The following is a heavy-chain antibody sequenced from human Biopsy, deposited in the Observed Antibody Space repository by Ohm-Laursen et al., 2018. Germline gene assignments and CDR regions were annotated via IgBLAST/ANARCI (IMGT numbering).Heavy chain of an antibody. CDR2: INCKTGAS. V-gene: IGHV1-2*02. J-gene: IGHJ4*02. D-gene: IGHD2-8*01. Sequence: ASVKVSCKASSYTFTDYNIHWMRQAPGQGLEWLGYINCKTGASNYAQKFQGTVTMTRDTSISTAYLALGSLRSADTAIYYCARDPLNGHKHFDYWGQGSLVTVSS. CDR1: SYTFTDYN. CDR3: ARDPLNGHKHFDY.